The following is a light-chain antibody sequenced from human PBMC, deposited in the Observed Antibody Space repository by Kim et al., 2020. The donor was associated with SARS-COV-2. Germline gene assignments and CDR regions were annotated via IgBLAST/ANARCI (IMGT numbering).Light chain of an antibody. J-gene: IGKJ2*01. V-gene: IGKV2-30*01. CDR3: MQATHWPHT. CDR1: ESLVYRDGNTY. Sequence: DVLMTQSPLSLPVTLGQPAFISCRSSESLVYRDGNTYLSWFQQRPGQSPRRLIYRVSRRDSGVPGRFGGSGSGTDFTLKISRVEVGEVGVYYCMQATHWPHTFGQGTKLEI. CDR2: RVS.